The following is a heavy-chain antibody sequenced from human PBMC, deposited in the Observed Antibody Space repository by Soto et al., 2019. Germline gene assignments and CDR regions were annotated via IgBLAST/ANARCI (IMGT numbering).Heavy chain of an antibody. V-gene: IGHV3-21*01. D-gene: IGHD2-15*01. Sequence: KPGGSLRLSCAGSGFIFSSYAMNWVRQAPGKGLEWVSSISRSSSYIYYADSVRGRFTISRDNAKNTLHLQMNSLRDEDTAVYYCARVMGYCSGGSCYSLDYWGQGTLVTVSS. CDR2: ISRSSSYI. J-gene: IGHJ4*02. CDR1: GFIFSSYA. CDR3: ARVMGYCSGGSCYSLDY.